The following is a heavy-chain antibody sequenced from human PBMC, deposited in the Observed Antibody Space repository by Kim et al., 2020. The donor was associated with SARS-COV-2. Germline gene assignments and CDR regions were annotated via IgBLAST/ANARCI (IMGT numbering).Heavy chain of an antibody. J-gene: IGHJ6*03. CDR1: GFTFSSYA. V-gene: IGHV3-30-3*01. Sequence: GGSLRLSCAASGFTFSSYAMHWVRQAPGKGLEWVAVISYDGSNKYYADSVKGRFTISRDNSKNTLYLQMNSLRAEDTAVYYCARDGGDSYYYMDVWGKGTTVTVSS. CDR2: ISYDGSNK. D-gene: IGHD2-15*01. CDR3: ARDGGDSYYYMDV.